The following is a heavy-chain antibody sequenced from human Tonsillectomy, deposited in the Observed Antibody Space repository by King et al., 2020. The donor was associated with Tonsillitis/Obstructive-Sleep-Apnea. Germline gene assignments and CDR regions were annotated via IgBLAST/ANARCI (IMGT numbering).Heavy chain of an antibody. J-gene: IGHJ3*02. CDR1: GFTFSSYA. D-gene: IGHD3-22*01. Sequence: QLVQSGGGLVQPGGSLRLSCAASGFTFSSYAMSWVRQAPGKGLEWVSGISGGGGSTHYAAAVKGRFTISRDNSKNTLYLQMNSLRAEDTAVYYCTNVXYDSSXGAFXIWGQXTMVTVSX. CDR3: TNVXYDSSXGAFXI. V-gene: IGHV3-23*04. CDR2: ISGGGGST.